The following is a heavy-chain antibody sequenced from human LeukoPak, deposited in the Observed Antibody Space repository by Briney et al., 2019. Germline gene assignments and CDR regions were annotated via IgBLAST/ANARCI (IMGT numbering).Heavy chain of an antibody. Sequence: PGGSLRLSCAASRFTVSSNYMSWVRQAPGKGLEWVSAISGSGGSTYYADSVKGRFTISRDNSKNSLYLQMNSLRAEDTAVYYCARDRGNQRGYYYYYMDVWGKGTTVTVSS. CDR1: RFTVSSNY. CDR2: ISGSGGST. J-gene: IGHJ6*03. CDR3: ARDRGNQRGYYYYYMDV. D-gene: IGHD1-14*01. V-gene: IGHV3-23*01.